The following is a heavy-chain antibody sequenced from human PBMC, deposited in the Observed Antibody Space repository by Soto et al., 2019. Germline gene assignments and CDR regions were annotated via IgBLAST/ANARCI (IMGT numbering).Heavy chain of an antibody. Sequence: QVQLVQSGAEVKKPGASVKVSCKASGYTFTIYGISWVRQAPGQGLEWTGWISGYNGNTDYAQNLQDRVTLTTDASTSTVYMELRSFRSDDTAVYYCARVDYYDGSGYCGYWGLGTLITVYS. J-gene: IGHJ4*02. CDR2: ISGYNGNT. CDR3: ARVDYYDGSGYCGY. D-gene: IGHD3-22*01. CDR1: GYTFTIYG. V-gene: IGHV1-18*04.